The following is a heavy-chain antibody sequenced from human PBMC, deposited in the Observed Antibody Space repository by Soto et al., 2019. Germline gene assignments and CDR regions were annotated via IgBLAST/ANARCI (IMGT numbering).Heavy chain of an antibody. CDR3: ATVVCSGGSCHGDYNWFDP. J-gene: IGHJ5*02. CDR1: GYTLTELS. Sequence: ASVKVSCKVSGYTLTELSMHWVRQAPGKGLEWMGGFDPEDGETIYAQKFQGRVTMTEDTSTDTAYMELSSLRSEDTAVYYCATVVCSGGSCHGDYNWFDPWGQGTLVTV. V-gene: IGHV1-24*01. CDR2: FDPEDGET. D-gene: IGHD2-15*01.